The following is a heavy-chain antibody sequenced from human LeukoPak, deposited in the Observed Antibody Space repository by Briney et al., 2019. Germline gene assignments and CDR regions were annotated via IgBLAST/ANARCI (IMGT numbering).Heavy chain of an antibody. CDR1: GGTFNSYA. J-gene: IGHJ4*02. CDR3: ASGGYYYDSSGYLEY. D-gene: IGHD3-22*01. V-gene: IGHV1-69*05. CDR2: IIPIFGTA. Sequence: GSSVKVSCKASGGTFNSYAISWVRQAPGQGLEWMGRIIPIFGTANYAQKFQGRVTITTDESTSTAYMELSSLRSEDTAVYYCASGGYYYDSSGYLEYWGQGTLVTVSS.